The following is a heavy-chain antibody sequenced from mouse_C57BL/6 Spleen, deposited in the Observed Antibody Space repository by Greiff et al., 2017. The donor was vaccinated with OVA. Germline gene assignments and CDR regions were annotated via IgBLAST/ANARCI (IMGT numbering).Heavy chain of an antibody. V-gene: IGHV1-19*01. Sequence: EVHLVESGPVLVKPGASVKMSCKASGYTFTDYYMNWVKQSHGKSLEWIGVINPYNGGTSYNQKFKGKATLTVDKSSSTAYMELNSLTSEDSAVYYCARSGTNWYYFDYWGQGTTLTVSS. J-gene: IGHJ2*01. CDR1: GYTFTDYY. D-gene: IGHD4-1*01. CDR2: INPYNGGT. CDR3: ARSGTNWYYFDY.